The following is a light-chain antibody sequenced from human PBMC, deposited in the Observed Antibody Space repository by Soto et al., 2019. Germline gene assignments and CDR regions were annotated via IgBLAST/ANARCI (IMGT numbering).Light chain of an antibody. CDR2: SSS. CDR3: QQYYSYPPSFT. Sequence: AIRMTQSPSSFSASTGDRVTITCRASQDISNSLAWYQQKPGKAPNLLIYSSSTLHSGVPSRFSGSGAGTDFTLTISGLQSEDFAAYYCQQYYSYPPSFTFGPGTKVDI. CDR1: QDISNS. J-gene: IGKJ3*01. V-gene: IGKV1-8*01.